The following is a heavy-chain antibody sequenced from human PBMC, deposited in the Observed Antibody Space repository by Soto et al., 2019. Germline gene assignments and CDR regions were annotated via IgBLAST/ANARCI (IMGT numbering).Heavy chain of an antibody. CDR2: VSGYNDKT. D-gene: IGHD2-21*01. V-gene: IGHV1-18*04. Sequence: ASVKVSCKASGYTFTNHGINWVRQAPGQGLEWVGWVSGYNDKTKSAQKFKGRVTMTTDTSTSTAYMELRSLRSDDTAVYYCARDFYPVAYFFDYWGQGTLVTVSS. CDR3: ARDFYPVAYFFDY. CDR1: GYTFTNHG. J-gene: IGHJ4*02.